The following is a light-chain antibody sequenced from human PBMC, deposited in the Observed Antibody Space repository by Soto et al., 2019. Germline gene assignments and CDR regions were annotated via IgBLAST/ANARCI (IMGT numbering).Light chain of an antibody. CDR2: GAS. CDR3: QQANTWPPLT. Sequence: EIVMTQSPATLSVSPGERATLSCRASQSVGSNLAWYQQKPGQAPRLLIYGASARATGIPARFSGSGSGTEFPRTVSSLESECFAVYYVQQANTWPPLTCGGGTKVEIK. V-gene: IGKV3-15*01. J-gene: IGKJ4*01. CDR1: QSVGSN.